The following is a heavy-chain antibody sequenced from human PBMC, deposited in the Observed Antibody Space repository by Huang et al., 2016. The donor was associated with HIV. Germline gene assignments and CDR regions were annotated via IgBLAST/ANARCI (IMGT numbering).Heavy chain of an antibody. D-gene: IGHD3-3*01. CDR2: IIPIFGTP. V-gene: IGHV1-69*13. J-gene: IGHJ4*02. CDR1: GGTFTNA. CDR3: ARGAPDLDSHLDH. Sequence: QVQLVQSGAEVKKPGSSVKVSCKVSGGTFTNAISWVRQAPGQGLEWMGGIIPIFGTPNYARKLQGRVTITADESTSIADMELSSLRSEDTAVYYCARGAPDLDSHLDHWGQGTLVTVSS.